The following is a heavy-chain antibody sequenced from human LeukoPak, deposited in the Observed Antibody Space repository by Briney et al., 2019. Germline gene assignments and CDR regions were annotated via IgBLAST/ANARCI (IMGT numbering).Heavy chain of an antibody. Sequence: GGSLRLSCAASGFTFSSYSMNWVRQAPGKGLEWVSYISSSSSTIYYADSVKGRFTISRDNAKNSLHLQMNSLRPEDTALYYCAKPGCSFTNCYINYWGQGTLVTVSS. CDR1: GFTFSSYS. D-gene: IGHD2-2*02. J-gene: IGHJ4*02. CDR3: AKPGCSFTNCYINY. V-gene: IGHV3-48*04. CDR2: ISSSSSTI.